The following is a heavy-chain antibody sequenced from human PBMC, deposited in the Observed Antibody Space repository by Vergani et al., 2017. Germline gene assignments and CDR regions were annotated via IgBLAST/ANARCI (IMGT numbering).Heavy chain of an antibody. CDR3: ARGPPIRYFDKPAAGTCDY. D-gene: IGHD3-9*01. V-gene: IGHV1-2*02. CDR1: GYTFTGYY. J-gene: IGHJ4*02. Sequence: QMQLVQSGAEVKKPGASVKVSCKASGYTFTGYYMHWVRQAPGQGLEWTGWINSNSRGTNYAQKFQGRVTMTRDTSISTAYMELSRLRSDDTAVYYCARGPPIRYFDKPAAGTCDYWGQGTLVTVSS. CDR2: INSNSRGT.